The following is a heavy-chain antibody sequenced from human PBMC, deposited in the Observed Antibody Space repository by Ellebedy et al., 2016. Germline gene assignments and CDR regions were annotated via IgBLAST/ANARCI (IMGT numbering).Heavy chain of an antibody. D-gene: IGHD5-12*01. CDR2: INHSGST. CDR1: GGSFSGYY. J-gene: IGHJ4*02. V-gene: IGHV4-34*01. CDR3: ARGGHSGYSY. Sequence: SETLSLTXAVYGGSFSGYYWSWIRQPPGKGLEWIGEINHSGSTNYNPSLKSRVTISVDTSKNQFSLKLSSVTAADTAVYYCARGGHSGYSYWGQGTLVTVSS.